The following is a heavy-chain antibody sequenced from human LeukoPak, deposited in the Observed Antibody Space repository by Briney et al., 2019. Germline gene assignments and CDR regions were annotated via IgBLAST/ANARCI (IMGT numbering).Heavy chain of an antibody. CDR2: INTDGSST. Sequence: GGSLRLSRAASGFTFSNYWMHWVRQAPGKGLVWVSRINTDGSSTSYVDSVKGRFTISRDNAKNSLYLQMNSLRAEDTAVYYCARARCTNGVCPIDYWGQGTLVTVSS. D-gene: IGHD2-8*01. J-gene: IGHJ4*02. CDR1: GFTFSNYW. CDR3: ARARCTNGVCPIDY. V-gene: IGHV3-74*01.